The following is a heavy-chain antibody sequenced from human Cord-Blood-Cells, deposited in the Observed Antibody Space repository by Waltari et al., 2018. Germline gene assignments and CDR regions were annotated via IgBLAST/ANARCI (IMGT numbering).Heavy chain of an antibody. D-gene: IGHD6-19*01. V-gene: IGHV3-15*01. CDR3: STAWGGGWPYRVVAY. CDR2: ITSKTDGGKT. Sequence: EVQLVESGGGLVKPGGSLRLSCAASGFTFSNAWMSGARQAPVKGLEWVGRITSKTDGGKTDDAAPVKGRFSISRDESKSPLSLQVNSLTREDTAVYYGSTAWGGGWPYRVVAYCGQGTLVTVSS. J-gene: IGHJ4*02. CDR1: GFTFSNAW.